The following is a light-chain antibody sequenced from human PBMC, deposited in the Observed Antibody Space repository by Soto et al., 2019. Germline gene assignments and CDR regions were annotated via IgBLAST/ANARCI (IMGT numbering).Light chain of an antibody. J-gene: IGKJ3*01. CDR3: QQRSDWPPVT. V-gene: IGKV3-11*01. CDR1: QSVSSY. CDR2: DAS. Sequence: EIVMTQSPATLSVSPGERVTLSCRASQSVSSYLAWFQQKPGQAPRLLIYDASNRATGIPARFSGSGSGTDFTLTISSLEPEDFAVYYCQQRSDWPPVTFGPGTKVDIK.